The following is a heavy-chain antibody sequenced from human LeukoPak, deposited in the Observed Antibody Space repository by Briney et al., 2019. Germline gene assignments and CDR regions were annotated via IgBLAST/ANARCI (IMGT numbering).Heavy chain of an antibody. J-gene: IGHJ3*02. CDR3: ARVLPRQRAFNI. V-gene: IGHV4-31*03. CDR1: GGSISSGGYY. Sequence: PSETLSLTCTVSGGSISSGGYYWSWIRQHPGKGLEWIGYIYYSGSTYYNPSLKSRVTISVDTSKNQFSLKLSSVTAADTAVYYCARVLPRQRAFNIWGLGTMVTVSS. D-gene: IGHD2/OR15-2a*01. CDR2: IYYSGST.